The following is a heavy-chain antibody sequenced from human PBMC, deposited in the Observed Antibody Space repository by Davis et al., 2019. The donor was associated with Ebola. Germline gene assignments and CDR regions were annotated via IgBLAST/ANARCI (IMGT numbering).Heavy chain of an antibody. CDR1: GYTFTSYD. CDR2: MNPNSGNT. D-gene: IGHD3-22*01. Sequence: ASVKVSCKASGYTFTSYDINWVRQATGQGLEWMGWMNPNSGNTGYAQKFQGRVTMTRNTSISTAYMELSSLRSEDTAVYYCARGGYYYDSSGYPYGMDVWGQGTTVTVSS. V-gene: IGHV1-8*01. J-gene: IGHJ6*02. CDR3: ARGGYYYDSSGYPYGMDV.